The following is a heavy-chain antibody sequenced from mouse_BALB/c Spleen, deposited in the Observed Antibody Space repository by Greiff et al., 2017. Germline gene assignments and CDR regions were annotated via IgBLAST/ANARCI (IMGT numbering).Heavy chain of an antibody. CDR2: ISSGSSTI. J-gene: IGHJ2*01. CDR3: AREGGSFTTAAFDY. Sequence: EVQGVESGGGLVQPGGSRKLSCAASGFTFSSFGMHWVRQAPEKGLEWVAYISSGSSTIYYADTVKGRFTISRDNPKNTLFLQMTSLRSEDTAMYYCAREGGSFTTAAFDYWGQGTTLTVSS. CDR1: GFTFSSFG. V-gene: IGHV5-17*02. D-gene: IGHD1-2*01.